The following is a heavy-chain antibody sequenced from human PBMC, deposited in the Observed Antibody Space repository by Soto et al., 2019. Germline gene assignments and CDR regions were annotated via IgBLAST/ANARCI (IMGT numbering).Heavy chain of an antibody. CDR1: GGSISSSSYY. CDR3: APFGDYYGSGSYYRDNWFDP. Sequence: PSETLSLTCTVSGGSISSSSYYWGWIRQPPGKGLEWIGSIYYSGSTYYNPSLKSRVTISVDTSKNQFSLKLSSVTAADTAVYYCAPFGDYYGSGSYYRDNWFDPWGQGTLVTVSS. D-gene: IGHD3-10*01. CDR2: IYYSGST. V-gene: IGHV4-39*01. J-gene: IGHJ5*02.